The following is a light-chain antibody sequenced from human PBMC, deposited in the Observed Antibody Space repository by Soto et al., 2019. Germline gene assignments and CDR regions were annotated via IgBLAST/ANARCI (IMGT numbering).Light chain of an antibody. Sequence: QTPAVLSASVGDRVTITCRASQGISTYLAWYQQKPGKAPNLLIYTASTLQTGVPSRFSGSAFGTEFTLTISSLQPGDFATSYCPHLAGFPIPFCPGTRLEIK. CDR1: QGISTY. V-gene: IGKV1-9*01. CDR3: PHLAGFPIP. J-gene: IGKJ5*01. CDR2: TAS.